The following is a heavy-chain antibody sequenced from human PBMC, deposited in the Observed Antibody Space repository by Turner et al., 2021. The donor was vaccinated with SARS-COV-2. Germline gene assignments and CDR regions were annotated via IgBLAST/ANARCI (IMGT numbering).Heavy chain of an antibody. CDR3: AKGGWGAFDY. D-gene: IGHD3-16*01. Sequence: EVQLLESGGGLVQPGGSLRLSCAASGITSTSYSMSWVRQAPGKGLEWVSSISGSGVTTYYADSVKGRFTISRDSFNNMVYLQMNSLRADDMAVYYCAKGGWGAFDYWGQGILVTVSS. CDR1: GITSTSYS. J-gene: IGHJ4*02. V-gene: IGHV3-23*01. CDR2: ISGSGVTT.